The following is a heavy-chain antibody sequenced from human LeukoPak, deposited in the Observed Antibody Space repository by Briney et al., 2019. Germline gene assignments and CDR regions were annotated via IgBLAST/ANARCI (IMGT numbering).Heavy chain of an antibody. CDR1: GYTLTELS. CDR3: ATADCSSTSCYGDYYGMDV. V-gene: IGHV1-24*01. Sequence: ASVKVSCKVSGYTLTELSMHWVRQAPGKGLEWMGGFDPEDGETIYAQKFQGRVTMTEDTSTDTAYMELSSLRSEDTAVYYCATADCSSTSCYGDYYGMDVWGQGTTVTVSS. J-gene: IGHJ6*02. CDR2: FDPEDGET. D-gene: IGHD2-2*01.